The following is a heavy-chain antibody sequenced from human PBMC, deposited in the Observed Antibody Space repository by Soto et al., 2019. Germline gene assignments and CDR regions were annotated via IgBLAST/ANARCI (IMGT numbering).Heavy chain of an antibody. V-gene: IGHV3-48*01. CDR3: AREEYGDYFGGLGPWNY. CDR1: GFTFSSYS. J-gene: IGHJ4*02. Sequence: GGSLRLSCAASGFTFSSYSMNWVRQAPGKGLEWVSYISSSSSTIYYADSVKGRFTISRDNAKNSLYLQMNSLRAEDTAVYYCAREEYGDYFGGLGPWNYWGQGTLVTVSS. CDR2: ISSSSSTI. D-gene: IGHD4-17*01.